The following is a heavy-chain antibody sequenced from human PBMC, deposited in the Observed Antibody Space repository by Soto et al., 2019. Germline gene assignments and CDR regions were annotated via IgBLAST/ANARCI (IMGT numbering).Heavy chain of an antibody. D-gene: IGHD3-3*01. V-gene: IGHV4-59*01. CDR3: AREWSAYDF. CDR1: GDSISAYY. Sequence: QVQLQESGPGLVKPSETLSLTCSVSGDSISAYYWSWIRQPPGKGLEWIGFIYHTGATDYNPSLKSRDTISIDTSQSQLSLRVSSVTPADTAVYYCAREWSAYDFWGQGILVTVSS. CDR2: IYHTGAT. J-gene: IGHJ4*02.